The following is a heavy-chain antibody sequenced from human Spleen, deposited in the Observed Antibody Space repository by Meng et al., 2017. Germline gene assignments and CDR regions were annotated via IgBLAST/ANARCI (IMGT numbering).Heavy chain of an antibody. J-gene: IGHJ6*02. Sequence: ASVKVSCKASGYTFTGYYMHWVRQAPGQGLEWMGRINPNSGGTNYAQKFQGRVTMTRDTSISTAYMELSSLRSEDTAVYYCPGGSWRYGHYYYAMDVWGRGTTVTVSS. D-gene: IGHD3-10*01. CDR2: INPNSGGT. CDR3: PGGSWRYGHYYYAMDV. V-gene: IGHV1-2*06. CDR1: GYTFTGYY.